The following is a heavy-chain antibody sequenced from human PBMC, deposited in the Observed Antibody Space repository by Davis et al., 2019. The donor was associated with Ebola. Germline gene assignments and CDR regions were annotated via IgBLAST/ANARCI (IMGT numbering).Heavy chain of an antibody. Sequence: SETLSLTCTVSGASISSGSYYWSWIRQPAGKGLEWIGHIYTSGSTHYNPSLNSRVTISVDRPKNQFSLKLRSVTAADTAVYYCARDLGRRYYYDSSGYYPLSLGVAWYFDLWGRGTLVTVSS. V-gene: IGHV4-61*09. J-gene: IGHJ2*01. CDR1: GASISSGSYY. D-gene: IGHD3-22*01. CDR2: IYTSGST. CDR3: ARDLGRRYYYDSSGYYPLSLGVAWYFDL.